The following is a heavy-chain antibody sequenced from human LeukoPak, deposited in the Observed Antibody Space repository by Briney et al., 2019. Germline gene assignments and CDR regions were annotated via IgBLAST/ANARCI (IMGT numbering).Heavy chain of an antibody. CDR2: MSIIDDSI. J-gene: IGHJ3*02. V-gene: IGHV3-23*01. D-gene: IGHD2-2*01. CDR1: ESTLRNYI. CDR3: AREGYTSDYAGAFDI. Sequence: GGSLRLSCVASESTLRNYIMTWVRQAPGKGLERVSSMSIIDDSIYYADSVKGRFTISRDNSKSTLSLQMSSLRAEDTGVYYCAREGYTSDYAGAFDIWGQGSVVTVSS.